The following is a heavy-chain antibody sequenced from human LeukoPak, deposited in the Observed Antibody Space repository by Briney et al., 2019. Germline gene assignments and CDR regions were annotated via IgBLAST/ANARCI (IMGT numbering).Heavy chain of an antibody. CDR3: ARTHGSGWYGDAFDI. J-gene: IGHJ3*02. Sequence: GGSLRLSCAASGFTFSSYSMNWVRQAPGKGLEWVSYISSSSSTIYYADSVKGRFTISRDNAKNSLYLQMNSLRDEDTAVYYCARTHGSGWYGDAFDIWGQGTMVTVSS. V-gene: IGHV3-48*02. CDR1: GFTFSSYS. CDR2: ISSSSSTI. D-gene: IGHD6-19*01.